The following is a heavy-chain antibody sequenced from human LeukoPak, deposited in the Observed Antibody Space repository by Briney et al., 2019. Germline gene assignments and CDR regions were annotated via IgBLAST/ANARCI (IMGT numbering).Heavy chain of an antibody. CDR3: ARVSREGSPPWFDP. Sequence: ASVKVSCKASGYTFTSYDINWVRQATGQGLEWMGWINPNSGGTNYAQKFQGRVTMTRDTSISTAYMELSRLRSDDTAVYYCARVSREGSPPWFDPWGQGTLVTVSS. CDR2: INPNSGGT. V-gene: IGHV1-2*02. J-gene: IGHJ5*02. CDR1: GYTFTSYD.